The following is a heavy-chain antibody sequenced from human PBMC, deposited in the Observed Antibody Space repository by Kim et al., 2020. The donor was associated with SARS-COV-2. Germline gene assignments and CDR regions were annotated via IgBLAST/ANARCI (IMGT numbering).Heavy chain of an antibody. CDR2: ISHNGSNK. CDR1: GFTFSSYA. J-gene: IGHJ4*02. CDR3: ARGPEGYSGYDWFVIAVAGGFDY. Sequence: GGSLRLSCAASGFTFSSYAMHWVRQAPGKGLEWVAVISHNGSNKYYADSVKGRFNISRDTSKNTLYMQMNRLRAEDTAVYYCARGPEGYSGYDWFVIAVAGGFDYWGQGTLVTVSS. V-gene: IGHV3-30*04. D-gene: IGHD5-12*01.